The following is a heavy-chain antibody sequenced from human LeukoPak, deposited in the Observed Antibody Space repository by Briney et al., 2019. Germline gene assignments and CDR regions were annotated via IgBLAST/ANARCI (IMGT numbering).Heavy chain of an antibody. D-gene: IGHD6-6*01. CDR3: ASGIFMAARGTYYFDY. V-gene: IGHV1-69*13. Sequence: ASVKVSCKASGGTFSSYAISWVRQAPGQGLEWMGGIIPIFGTANYAQKFQGRATITADESTSTAYMELSSLRSEDTAVYYCASGIFMAARGTYYFDYWGQGTLVTVSS. CDR2: IIPIFGTA. J-gene: IGHJ4*02. CDR1: GGTFSSYA.